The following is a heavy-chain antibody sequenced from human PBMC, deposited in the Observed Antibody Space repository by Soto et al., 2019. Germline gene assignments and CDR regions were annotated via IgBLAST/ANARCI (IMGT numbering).Heavy chain of an antibody. CDR1: GGTFSSYG. D-gene: IGHD6-19*01. Sequence: QVQLVQSGAEVKKPGSSVKVSCKASGGTFSSYGISWVRQAPGQGLEWMGGIIPIFGTANYAQKFQGRVTISADESTSTAYMELSRLRSEVTAVYHCARGYSSGWYESFDYWGQGTLVTLSS. CDR2: IIPIFGTA. V-gene: IGHV1-69*01. J-gene: IGHJ4*02. CDR3: ARGYSSGWYESFDY.